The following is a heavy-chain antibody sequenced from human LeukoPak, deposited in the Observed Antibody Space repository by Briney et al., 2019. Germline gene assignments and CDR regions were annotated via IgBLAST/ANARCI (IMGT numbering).Heavy chain of an antibody. CDR2: ISYDGSNK. V-gene: IGHV3-30-3*01. CDR3: TRDWNSQFDS. J-gene: IGHJ4*02. CDR1: GFTFSSYA. D-gene: IGHD1-7*01. Sequence: GGSLRLSCAASGFTFSSYAMHWVRQAPGKGLEWVAVISYDGSNKYYGDSVKGRFTISRDNSKNILYLQMNSLRADDTAIYYCTRDWNSQFDSWGQGTLVTVSS.